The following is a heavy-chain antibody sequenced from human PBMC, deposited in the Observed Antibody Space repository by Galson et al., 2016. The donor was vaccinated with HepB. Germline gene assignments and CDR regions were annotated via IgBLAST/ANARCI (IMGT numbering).Heavy chain of an antibody. V-gene: IGHV4-59*01. CDR1: GGSISSFF. D-gene: IGHD2-21*02. CDR3: ARGVTGTPYFDF. J-gene: IGHJ4*02. CDR2: IYKTGNT. Sequence: SETLSLTCNVSGGSISSFFWSWVRQPPGKGLEWIGYIYKTGNTNYSPSLKSRVTVSVDTSKNQFSLELRSMTAADTAIYYCARGVTGTPYFDFWGRGALVTVAS.